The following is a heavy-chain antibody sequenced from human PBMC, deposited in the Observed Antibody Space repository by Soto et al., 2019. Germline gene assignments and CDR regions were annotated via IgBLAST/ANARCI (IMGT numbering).Heavy chain of an antibody. V-gene: IGHV4-39*01. Sequence: PSETLSLTCTVSGGSISSSSDYWGWIRQPPGKGLEWIGSIYYSGSTYYNPSLKSRVTISVDTSKNQFSLKLSSVTAADTAVYYCASATPAAASYYYYGMDVWGQGTTVTVSS. CDR3: ASATPAAASYYYYGMDV. CDR1: GGSISSSSDY. J-gene: IGHJ6*02. CDR2: IYYSGST. D-gene: IGHD6-13*01.